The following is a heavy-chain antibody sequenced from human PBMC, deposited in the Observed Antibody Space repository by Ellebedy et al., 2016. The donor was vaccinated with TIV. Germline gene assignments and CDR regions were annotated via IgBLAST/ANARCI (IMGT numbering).Heavy chain of an antibody. D-gene: IGHD6-19*01. CDR3: AREGGIAVAGDAFDI. V-gene: IGHV1-18*04. Sequence: ASVKVSCKASGYTFTSYGISWVRQAPGQGLEWMGWISAYNGNTNYAQKLQGRVTMTTDSSTSTAYMELSSLRSEDTAVYYCAREGGIAVAGDAFDIWGQGTMVTVSS. CDR2: ISAYNGNT. CDR1: GYTFTSYG. J-gene: IGHJ3*02.